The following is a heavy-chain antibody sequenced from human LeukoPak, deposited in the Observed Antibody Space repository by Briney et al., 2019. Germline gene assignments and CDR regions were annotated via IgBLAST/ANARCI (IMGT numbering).Heavy chain of an antibody. D-gene: IGHD3-22*01. CDR3: AKAMSTDHYDSRGFYRVDFDS. J-gene: IGHJ4*02. CDR1: GFSFNTYT. V-gene: IGHV3-64*02. Sequence: GGSLRLSCAASGFSFNTYTMRWVRQAPGKGLEYVSGIASNGGTKYYADSVKGRFTISRDNSKSTLYLQLSSLRAEDTAVYYCAKAMSTDHYDSRGFYRVDFDSWGQGTLVTVSS. CDR2: IASNGGTK.